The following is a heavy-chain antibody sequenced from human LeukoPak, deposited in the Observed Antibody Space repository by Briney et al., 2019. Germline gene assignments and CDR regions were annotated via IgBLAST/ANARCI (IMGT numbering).Heavy chain of an antibody. V-gene: IGHV4-4*02. CDR1: GGSIGASINSPNW. J-gene: IGHJ4*02. D-gene: IGHD2-2*01. CDR2: IFHSGST. CDR3: ARAPRAYCSTTGSCFQDY. Sequence: SGTLSLTCAVSGGSIGASINSPNWWSWVRQPPGKGLEWIGEIFHSGSTNYNPSLKSRVTMSVDKSKNRFSLNLTSVTAADTAVYFCARAPRAYCSTTGSCFQDYWGQGTLVTVSS.